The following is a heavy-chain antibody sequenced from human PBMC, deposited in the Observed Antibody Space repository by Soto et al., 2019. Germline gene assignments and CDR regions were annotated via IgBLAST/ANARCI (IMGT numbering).Heavy chain of an antibody. Sequence: SETLSLTCNVSGDSISGGAYYWTWIRQRPGKGPEWIGFLFYSGTTYYNPSLKSRVSISGDTSKNQFSLRLTSVTAADTAVYFCGRALRVGTFSSWGQGVLVTVSS. D-gene: IGHD5-12*01. J-gene: IGHJ4*02. V-gene: IGHV4-31*03. CDR3: GRALRVGTFSS. CDR2: LFYSGTT. CDR1: GDSISGGAYY.